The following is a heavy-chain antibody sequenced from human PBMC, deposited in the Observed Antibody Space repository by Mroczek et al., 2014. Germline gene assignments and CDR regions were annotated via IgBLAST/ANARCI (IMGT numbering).Heavy chain of an antibody. CDR1: GGSFSGYY. V-gene: IGHV4-34*01. Sequence: QVQLQQWGAGLLKPSETLSLTCAVYGGSFSGYYWSWIRQPPGKGLEWIGEINHSGSTNYNPSLKSRVTISVDTSKNQFSLKLSSVTAADTAVYYCARGQXYCSGGSCQLRGWYFDLVGPWPPWSLSPQ. CDR3: ARGQXYCSGGSCQLRGWYFDL. CDR2: INHSGST. D-gene: IGHD2-15*01. J-gene: IGHJ2*01.